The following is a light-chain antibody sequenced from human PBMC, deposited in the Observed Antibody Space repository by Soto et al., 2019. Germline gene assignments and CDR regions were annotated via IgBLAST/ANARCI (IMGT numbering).Light chain of an antibody. Sequence: DIQMTQSPSSLSASVGDRVTITCRASQSISSYLNWYQQKPGKAPKLLIYAASSLQSGVPSRFSGSGSGTDFTLTISSLRPEDFATYYCQQSYSTPPTFGQGTKVDIK. V-gene: IGKV1-39*01. CDR3: QQSYSTPPT. J-gene: IGKJ1*01. CDR2: AAS. CDR1: QSISSY.